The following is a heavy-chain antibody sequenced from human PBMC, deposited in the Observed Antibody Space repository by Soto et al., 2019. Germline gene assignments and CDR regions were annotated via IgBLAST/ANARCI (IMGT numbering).Heavy chain of an antibody. V-gene: IGHV3-30*18. D-gene: IGHD6-19*01. CDR1: GFTFSSYG. CDR2: ISYDGSNK. Sequence: GESLKISCAASGFTFSSYGMHWVRQAPGKGLEWVAVISYDGSNKYYADSVKGRFTISRDNSKNTLYLQMNSLRAEDTAVYYCAKDGPFRTSSGWYHDYWGQGTLVTVSS. J-gene: IGHJ4*02. CDR3: AKDGPFRTSSGWYHDY.